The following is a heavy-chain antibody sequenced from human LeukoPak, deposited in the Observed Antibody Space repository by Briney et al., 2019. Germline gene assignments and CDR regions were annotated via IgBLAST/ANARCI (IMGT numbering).Heavy chain of an antibody. CDR1: GFTFSTYA. J-gene: IGHJ4*02. D-gene: IGHD3-9*01. CDR3: ARDPGYAIYYFDY. V-gene: IGHV3-23*01. Sequence: GGSLRLSCAASGFTFSTYAMSWVRQAPGKGLERVSTISGRGDSTYYADSVKGRFSISRDNSKNTLYLQMNSLRAEDTAVYYCARDPGYAIYYFDYWGQGTLVTVSS. CDR2: ISGRGDST.